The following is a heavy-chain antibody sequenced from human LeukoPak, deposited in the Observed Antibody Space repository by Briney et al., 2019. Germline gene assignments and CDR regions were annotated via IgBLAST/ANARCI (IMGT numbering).Heavy chain of an antibody. J-gene: IGHJ4*02. D-gene: IGHD4-17*01. CDR3: ARGAYGDYDY. Sequence: GGSLRLSCAASGFTFSSYAMSWVRQAPGRGLEWVSAISADASSTYYADSVKGPITISRDNSKNTLFLQMNSLRAEDTAVYYCARGAYGDYDYWGQGTLVTVSS. V-gene: IGHV3-23*01. CDR2: ISADASST. CDR1: GFTFSSYA.